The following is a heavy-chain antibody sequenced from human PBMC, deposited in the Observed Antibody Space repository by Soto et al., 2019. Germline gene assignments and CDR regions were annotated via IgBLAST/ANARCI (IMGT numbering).Heavy chain of an antibody. Sequence: GGFLRLAYGASGFTFSSYAMSWVRQAPGKGLEWVSAISGSGGSTYYADSVKGRFTISRDNSKNTLYLQMNSLRAEDTAVYYCAGDARRNYYDSSGYCYFDYWGQGTLVTVSS. D-gene: IGHD3-22*01. V-gene: IGHV3-23*01. J-gene: IGHJ4*02. CDR2: ISGSGGST. CDR3: AGDARRNYYDSSGYCYFDY. CDR1: GFTFSSYA.